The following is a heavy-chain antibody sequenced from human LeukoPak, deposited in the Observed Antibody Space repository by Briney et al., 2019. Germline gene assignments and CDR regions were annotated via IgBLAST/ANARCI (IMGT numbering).Heavy chain of an antibody. CDR2: IYPSGST. Sequence: SETLSLTCPVSGGSISSSHWNWFRQAPGKDMDRLGYIYPSGSTTYHPPLNSRVTISVDTSKNQFSLKLNSVTAADTAVYYCARGPTRVYVDYWGQGSLVTVSS. CDR3: ARGPTRVYVDY. J-gene: IGHJ4*02. CDR1: GGSISSSH. V-gene: IGHV4-59*01.